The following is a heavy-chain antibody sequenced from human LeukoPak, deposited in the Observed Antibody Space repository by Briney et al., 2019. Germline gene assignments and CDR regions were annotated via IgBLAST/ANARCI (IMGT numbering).Heavy chain of an antibody. V-gene: IGHV1-2*06. D-gene: IGHD6-13*01. CDR2: INPNSGGA. CDR1: GYTFTGYY. CDR3: VGGDSSSWYAGYQPRRYNWSDP. Sequence: ASVKVSCKASGYTFTGYYMHWVRQAPGQGLEWMGRINPNSGGANYAQKFQGRVTMTRDTSISTAYMELSRLRSDDTAVYYCVGGDSSSWYAGYQPRRYNWSDPWGQGTLVTVSS. J-gene: IGHJ5*02.